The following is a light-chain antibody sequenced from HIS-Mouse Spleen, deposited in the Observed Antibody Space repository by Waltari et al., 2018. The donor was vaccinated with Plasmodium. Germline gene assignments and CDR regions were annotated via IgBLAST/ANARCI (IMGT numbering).Light chain of an antibody. Sequence: AIRMTQSPFSLSASVGDRVTITCWASQGISSYLAWYQQKPAKAPKLFIYYASSLQSGVPSRFSGSGSGTDYTLIISSLQPEDFATYYCQQYYSTPRITFGGGTKVEIK. V-gene: IGKV1D-43*01. CDR1: QGISSY. CDR3: QQYYSTPRIT. CDR2: YAS. J-gene: IGKJ4*01.